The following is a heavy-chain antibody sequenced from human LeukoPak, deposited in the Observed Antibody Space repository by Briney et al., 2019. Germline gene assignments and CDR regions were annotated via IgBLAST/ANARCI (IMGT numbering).Heavy chain of an antibody. CDR1: GFTFTSSA. J-gene: IGHJ4*02. V-gene: IGHV1-58*01. CDR2: IVVGSGNT. D-gene: IGHD6-13*01. Sequence: PPAPVTVSCKASGFTFTSSAVQWVRQARGQRLEWIGWIVVGSGNTNYAQKFQERVTITRDMSTSTAYMELSSLRSEDTAVYYCAAPDLNSSSSGTFDYWGQGTLVTVSS. CDR3: AAPDLNSSSSGTFDY.